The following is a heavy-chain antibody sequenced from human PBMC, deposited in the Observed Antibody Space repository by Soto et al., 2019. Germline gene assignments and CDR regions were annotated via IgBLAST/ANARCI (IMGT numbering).Heavy chain of an antibody. J-gene: IGHJ6*02. CDR1: GFTFTRSA. CDR2: IVAGSDNT. Sequence: QMQLVQSGPEVKKPGTSVKVSCKASGFTFTRSAVQWVRQARGQRLEWIGWIVAGSDNTNYAQKFQERVTITRDMSTSTAYMELSRLRSEDTAVYYCAATLIAAIGTGHYYGMDVWGQGTTVTVSS. V-gene: IGHV1-58*01. CDR3: AATLIAAIGTGHYYGMDV. D-gene: IGHD6-13*01.